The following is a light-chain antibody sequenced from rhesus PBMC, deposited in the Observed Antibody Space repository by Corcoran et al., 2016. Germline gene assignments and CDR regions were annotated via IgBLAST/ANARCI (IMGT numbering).Light chain of an antibody. J-gene: IGKJ4*01. CDR3: QQINRYPLT. CDR2: AAS. CDR1: QGISSW. V-gene: IGKV1-33*01. Sequence: DIQMTQSPSSLSASVGDRVPITCQARQGISSWLAWYQQKPGKAPKLLIYAASHLQSGVPSRISGCGSGTDFTLTINSLQPEDFATYSCQQINRYPLTFGGGTKVEIK.